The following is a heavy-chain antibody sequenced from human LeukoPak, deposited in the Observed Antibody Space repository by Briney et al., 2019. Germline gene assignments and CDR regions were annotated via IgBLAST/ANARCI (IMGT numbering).Heavy chain of an antibody. D-gene: IGHD3-10*01. CDR2: INPNSGGT. J-gene: IGHJ4*02. Sequence: ASVKVSCKASGYTFTGYYMHWVRQAPGQGLEWMGWINPNSGGTNYAQKLQGRVTMTRDTSISTAYMELSRLRSDDTAVYYCARDLWFGATSDYWGQGTLVTVSS. CDR3: ARDLWFGATSDY. V-gene: IGHV1-2*02. CDR1: GYTFTGYY.